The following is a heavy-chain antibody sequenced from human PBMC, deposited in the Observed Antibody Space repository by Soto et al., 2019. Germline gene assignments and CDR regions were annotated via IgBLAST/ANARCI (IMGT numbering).Heavy chain of an antibody. D-gene: IGHD2-15*01. CDR3: AKGDCSGGRCYRGFDY. Sequence: GGSLRLSCAASGFTFSSYDMSWVRQAPGKGLEWVSGVSASGSITSYADSAKGRFTISRDNAKNTMFLQMNSLRAEDTAVYFCAKGDCSGGRCYRGFDYWGQGTLVTVSS. J-gene: IGHJ4*02. V-gene: IGHV3-23*01. CDR1: GFTFSSYD. CDR2: VSASGSIT.